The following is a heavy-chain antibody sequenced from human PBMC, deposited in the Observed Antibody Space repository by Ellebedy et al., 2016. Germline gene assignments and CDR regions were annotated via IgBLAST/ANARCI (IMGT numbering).Heavy chain of an antibody. CDR2: IFYNGDT. CDR3: ARRGNYPHYCRGTSCFSSGMDV. CDR1: GGSISSYY. J-gene: IGHJ6*02. Sequence: SETLSLTCTVSGGSISSYYWSWIRQSPGKGLEWIGYIFYNGDTDYNPSLKSRVTISVDPSKNQFSLKMNSVTATDTAVYYCARRGNYPHYCRGTSCFSSGMDVWGQGTAVIVSS. D-gene: IGHD2-2*01. V-gene: IGHV4-59*08.